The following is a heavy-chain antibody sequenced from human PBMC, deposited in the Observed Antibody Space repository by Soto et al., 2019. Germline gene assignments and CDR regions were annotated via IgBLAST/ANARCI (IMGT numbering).Heavy chain of an antibody. CDR2: VSFDGSNQ. CDR1: GFTFNAYG. J-gene: IGHJ6*02. D-gene: IGHD2-2*01. CDR3: AKDEEECTSNRSFSGYSAMDV. V-gene: IGHV3-30*18. Sequence: GGSLRLSCTASGFTFNAYGMHWVRQAPGKGLEWVAVVSFDGSNQYYADFVKGRFTISRDNSQNTLYPKINSLKAEDTALSYCAKDEEECTSNRSFSGYSAMDVWGQGTTVTAP.